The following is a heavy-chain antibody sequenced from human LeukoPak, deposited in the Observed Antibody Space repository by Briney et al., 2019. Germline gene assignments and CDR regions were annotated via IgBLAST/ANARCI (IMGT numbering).Heavy chain of an antibody. CDR2: IYYSGST. CDR1: GGALCSYY. CDR3: AREGVGATPNNWFDP. D-gene: IGHD1-26*01. V-gene: IGHV4-59*01. Sequence: SETLSLTCTVSGGALCSYYWSWLPHPPGKGLEWSGYIYYSGSTNYNPSLKSRVTISVDTSKNQFSLKLSSVTAADTAVYYCAREGVGATPNNWFDPWGQGTLVTVSS. J-gene: IGHJ5*02.